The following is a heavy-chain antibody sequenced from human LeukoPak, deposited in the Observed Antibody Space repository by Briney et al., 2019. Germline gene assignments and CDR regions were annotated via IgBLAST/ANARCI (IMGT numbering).Heavy chain of an antibody. CDR3: ARDEGVDTMVRGVIIASPPDY. CDR1: GYTFTSYA. V-gene: IGHV1-3*01. J-gene: IGHJ4*02. D-gene: IGHD3-10*01. CDR2: INAGNGNT. Sequence: ASVKVSCTASGYTFTSYAMHWVRQAPGQRLEWMGWINAGNGNTKYSQKFQGRVTITRDTSASTAYMELSSLRSEDTAVYYCARDEGVDTMVRGVIIASPPDYWGQGTLVTVAS.